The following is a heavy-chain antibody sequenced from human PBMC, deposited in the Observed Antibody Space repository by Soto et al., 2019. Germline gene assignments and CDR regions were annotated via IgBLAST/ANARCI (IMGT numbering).Heavy chain of an antibody. D-gene: IGHD6-19*01. J-gene: IGHJ4*02. CDR3: AKDRGMAVAGNDY. CDR1: GFTFSSYA. Sequence: EVQLLESGGGLVQPGGSLRLSCAASGFTFSSYAMSWVRQAPGKGLEWVSAISGSGGSTYYADSVKGRFTISRDNSKNTLYLQMNSPRAEDTAVYYCAKDRGMAVAGNDYWGQGTLVTVSS. V-gene: IGHV3-23*01. CDR2: ISGSGGST.